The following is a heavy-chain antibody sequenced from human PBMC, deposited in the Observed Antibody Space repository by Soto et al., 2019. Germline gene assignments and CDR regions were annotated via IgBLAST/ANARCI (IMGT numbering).Heavy chain of an antibody. CDR3: ANVLNVFDI. V-gene: IGHV3-30*18. J-gene: IGHJ3*02. CDR1: GFAFSSYG. D-gene: IGHD1-1*01. Sequence: QVQLVESGGGVVQPGRSLRLSCAASGFAFSSYGMHWVRQAPGKGLEWVAVISYDGSNKYYADSVKGRFTISRDNSKNTLYLQMNSLRAEDTAVYYSANVLNVFDIWGQGTMVTVSS. CDR2: ISYDGSNK.